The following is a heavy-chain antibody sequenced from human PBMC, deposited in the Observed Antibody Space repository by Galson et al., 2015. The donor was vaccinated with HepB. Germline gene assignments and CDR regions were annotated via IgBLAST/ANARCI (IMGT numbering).Heavy chain of an antibody. Sequence: SVKVSCKASGYTFTTYDINWVRQATGQGLEWMGWMNPNSGNTGYAQKFQGRISMTRNTSISTAYMELSSLISEDTAVYYCARAIRRAVVAGGTDKYNWLDPWGQGTLVTVSS. CDR1: GYTFTTYD. V-gene: IGHV1-8*01. CDR2: MNPNSGNT. D-gene: IGHD6-13*01. CDR3: ARAIRRAVVAGGTDKYNWLDP. J-gene: IGHJ5*02.